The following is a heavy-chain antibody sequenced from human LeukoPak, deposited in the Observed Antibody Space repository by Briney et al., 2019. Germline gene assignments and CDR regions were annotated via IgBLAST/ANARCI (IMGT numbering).Heavy chain of an antibody. Sequence: SQTLSLTCAISGDSVSGNSAAWNWIRQSPSRGLEWLGRTYYRSKWYNDYAVSVKSRITINPDTSKNQFSLQLNSVTPEDTAVYYCARTLLTEYSSSGVEGYYYYYMDVWGKGTTVTVSS. CDR1: GDSVSGNSAA. CDR2: TYYRSKWYN. J-gene: IGHJ6*03. CDR3: ARTLLTEYSSSGVEGYYYYYMDV. V-gene: IGHV6-1*01. D-gene: IGHD6-6*01.